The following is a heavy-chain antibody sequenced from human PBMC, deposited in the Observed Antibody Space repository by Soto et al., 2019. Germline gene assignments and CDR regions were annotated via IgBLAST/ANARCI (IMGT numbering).Heavy chain of an antibody. CDR1: GFTFSTYA. CDR2: INGSGGST. V-gene: IGHV3-23*01. CDR3: AKDNDRGVINYFDY. Sequence: GGSLRLSCAASGFTFSTYAMIWVRQAPGKGLEWVSGINGSGGSTGYADSVKGRFTISRDNAKNTLYLQMNSLRAEDTAVYYCAKDNDRGVINYFDYWGQGTLVTVSS. J-gene: IGHJ4*02. D-gene: IGHD3-10*02.